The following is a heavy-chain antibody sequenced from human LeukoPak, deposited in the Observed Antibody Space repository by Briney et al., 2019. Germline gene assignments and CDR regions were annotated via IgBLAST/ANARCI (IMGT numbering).Heavy chain of an antibody. Sequence: GASVKVSCKASGYTFTGYYMHWVRQAPGQGLEWMGWINPNSGGTNYAQKFQGRVTMTRDTSISTAYMELSRLRSEDTAVYYCARERDTMVRGVNPPRYMDVWGKGTTVTVSS. J-gene: IGHJ6*03. CDR2: INPNSGGT. V-gene: IGHV1-2*02. D-gene: IGHD3-10*01. CDR3: ARERDTMVRGVNPPRYMDV. CDR1: GYTFTGYY.